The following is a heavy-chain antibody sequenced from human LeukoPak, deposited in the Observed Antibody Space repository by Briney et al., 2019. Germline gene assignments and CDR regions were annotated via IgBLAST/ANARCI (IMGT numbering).Heavy chain of an antibody. J-gene: IGHJ4*02. CDR2: IRYDGRNK. CDR1: GFTFSNSD. D-gene: IGHD3-10*01. CDR3: AKGHSNWFFFEY. V-gene: IGHV3-30*02. Sequence: GGSLRLSCEASGFTFSNSDMHWVRQAPGKGLEWVAFIRYDGRNKYYADSVKGRFTISRDNSKNTLYLQMNSLRAEDTALFYCAKGHSNWFFFEYWGQGTLVTVSS.